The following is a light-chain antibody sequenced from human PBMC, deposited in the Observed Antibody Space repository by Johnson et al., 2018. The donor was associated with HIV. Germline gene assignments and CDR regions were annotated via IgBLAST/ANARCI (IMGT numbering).Light chain of an antibody. CDR3: GTWDSSLSVICF. Sequence: QSVLTQPPSVSAAPVQKVTISCSGSSSNIGNNYVSWYQQLPGTAPKLLIYDNNKRPSGIPDRFSGSKSGTSATLGITGLQTGDEADYYCGTWDSSLSVICFFGTGTNVTVL. CDR1: SSNIGNNY. J-gene: IGLJ1*01. CDR2: DNN. V-gene: IGLV1-51*01.